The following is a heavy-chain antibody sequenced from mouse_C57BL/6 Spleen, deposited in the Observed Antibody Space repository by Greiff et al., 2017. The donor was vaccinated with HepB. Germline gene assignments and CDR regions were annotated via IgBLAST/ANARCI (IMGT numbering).Heavy chain of an antibody. V-gene: IGHV5-9*01. D-gene: IGHD1-1*01. CDR1: EFTFSSYT. Sequence: EVKLMESGGGLVKPGGSLKLSCAASEFTFSSYTMSWVRQTPEKRLEWVATISGGGGNTYYPDSVKGRFTISRDNAKNTLYLQMSSLRSEDTALYYCARPPLYGSSYGYFDVWGTGTTVTVSS. CDR3: ARPPLYGSSYGYFDV. CDR2: ISGGGGNT. J-gene: IGHJ1*03.